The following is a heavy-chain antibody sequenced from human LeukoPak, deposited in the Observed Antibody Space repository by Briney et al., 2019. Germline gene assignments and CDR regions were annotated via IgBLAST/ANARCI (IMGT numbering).Heavy chain of an antibody. Sequence: GGSLRLSCAASGFTFSSYSMNWVRQAPGKGLEWVSYISSSSSTIYYADSVKGRFTISRDNAKNSLYLQMNGLRDEDTAVYYCARGSSVVALDWGQGTLVTVSS. V-gene: IGHV3-48*02. CDR1: GFTFSSYS. CDR2: ISSSSSTI. J-gene: IGHJ4*02. D-gene: IGHD2-15*01. CDR3: ARGSSVVALD.